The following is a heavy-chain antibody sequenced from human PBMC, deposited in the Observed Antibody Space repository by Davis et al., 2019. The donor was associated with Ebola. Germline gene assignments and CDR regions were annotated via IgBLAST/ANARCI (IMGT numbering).Heavy chain of an antibody. D-gene: IGHD6-19*01. CDR3: ARDSGWYRFDY. J-gene: IGHJ4*02. Sequence: GESLKISCVASGFTFSNYWMTWVRQAPGKGLEWVANIRQDGSAKYSVDSVKARFTMSRDNAKNSLYLQMNSLRAEDTAVYYCARDSGWYRFDYWGQGTLVTVSS. V-gene: IGHV3-7*01. CDR1: GFTFSNYW. CDR2: IRQDGSAK.